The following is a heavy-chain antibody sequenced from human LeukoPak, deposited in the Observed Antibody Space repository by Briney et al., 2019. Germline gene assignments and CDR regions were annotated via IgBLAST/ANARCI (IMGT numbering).Heavy chain of an antibody. D-gene: IGHD3-10*01. J-gene: IGHJ4*02. V-gene: IGHV4-61*01. CDR1: DGSVSGGSYY. CDR3: ARGSLLRGIIITMINYFDY. CDR2: IYYSGST. Sequence: KPSETLSLTCTVSDGSVSGGSYYWSWIRQPPGKGLEWIGYIYYSGSTDYNPSLTSRVTISVDTSKNQFSLKLSSVTAADTAVYYCARGSLLRGIIITMINYFDYWGQGTLVTVSS.